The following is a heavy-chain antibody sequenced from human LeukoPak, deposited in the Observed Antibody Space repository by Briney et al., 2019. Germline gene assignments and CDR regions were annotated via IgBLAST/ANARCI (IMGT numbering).Heavy chain of an antibody. D-gene: IGHD1-26*01. CDR3: ARDRAPYSGSYPLDY. V-gene: IGHV3-21*01. CDR2: ISSSSSYI. J-gene: IGHJ4*02. CDR1: GFTFSSYS. Sequence: GGSLRLSCAASGFTFSSYSMNWVRQAPGKGLEWVSSISSSSSYIYYADSVKGRFTISRDNAKNPLYLQMNSLRAEDTAVYYCARDRAPYSGSYPLDYWGQGTLVTVSS.